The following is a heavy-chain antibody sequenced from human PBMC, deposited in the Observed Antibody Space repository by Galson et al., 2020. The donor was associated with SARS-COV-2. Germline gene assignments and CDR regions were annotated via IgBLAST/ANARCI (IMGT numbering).Heavy chain of an antibody. V-gene: IGHV4-61*01. Sequence: SETLSLTCTVSGGSVSSGTYYWSWIRQPPGKGLEWIGYLYYSGSTNYNPSLKSRVTISVDTSKNQFSLKLSSVTAADTAVYYCARESPGAYFDYWGQGTLVTVSS. J-gene: IGHJ4*02. CDR3: ARESPGAYFDY. CDR1: GGSVSSGTYY. CDR2: LYYSGST. D-gene: IGHD3-10*01.